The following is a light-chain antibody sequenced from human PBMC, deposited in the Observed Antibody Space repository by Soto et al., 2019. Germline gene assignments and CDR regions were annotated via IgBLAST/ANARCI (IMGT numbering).Light chain of an antibody. CDR1: SSDAGSYNL. Sequence: QSVLAQPASVSGSPGQSITISCTGTSSDAGSYNLVSWYQQHPGKAPKLMIYEVSTRPSGVSNRFSGSKSGNTASLTISGLQAEDEADYCCCLYEGSSTFGYVVGTGTKGTVL. V-gene: IGLV2-23*02. J-gene: IGLJ1*01. CDR2: EVS. CDR3: CLYEGSSTFGYV.